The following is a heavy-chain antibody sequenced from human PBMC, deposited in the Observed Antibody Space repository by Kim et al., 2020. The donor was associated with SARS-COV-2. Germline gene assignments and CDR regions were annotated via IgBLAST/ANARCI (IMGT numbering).Heavy chain of an antibody. CDR3: VRDRNPTVYDY. D-gene: IGHD4-4*01. Sequence: ASVKVSCKASGYTFKTYPIHWLRQAPGQTLEWMGWVNAANDQTKYSQKFQGRITISRDTSANTAYMELRSLTTKDTAFYYCVRDRNPTVYDYWGQGTL. CDR1: GYTFKTYP. CDR2: VNAANDQT. J-gene: IGHJ4*02. V-gene: IGHV1-3*01.